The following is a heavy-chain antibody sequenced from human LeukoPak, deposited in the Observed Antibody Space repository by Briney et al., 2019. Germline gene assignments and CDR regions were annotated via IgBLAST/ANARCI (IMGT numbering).Heavy chain of an antibody. CDR1: GGSISSYY. V-gene: IGHV4-59*01. J-gene: IGHJ4*02. D-gene: IGHD3-10*01. CDR3: ARSSRAPLFDY. CDR2: IYYSGST. Sequence: TSETLSLTCTVSGGSISSYYWSWIRQPPGKGLEWIGYIYYSGSTNYNPSFKSRVTISVDTSKNQFSLKLSSVTAADTAVYYCARSSRAPLFDYWGQGTLVTVSS.